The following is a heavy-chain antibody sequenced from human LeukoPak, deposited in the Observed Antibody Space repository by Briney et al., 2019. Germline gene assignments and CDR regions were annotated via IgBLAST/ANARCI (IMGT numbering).Heavy chain of an antibody. CDR2: IRSKGYGGTT. V-gene: IGHV3-49*04. CDR3: NGDYAY. CDR1: GFRFSSYS. J-gene: IGHJ4*02. Sequence: GGSLRLSCTASGFRFSSYSMNWVRQAPGKGLEWVGFIRSKGYGGTTQYAESVKGRFTISRDDSKSIAYLQMNSLETEDTAIYYCNGDYAYWGQGTLVSVSS. D-gene: IGHD4-17*01.